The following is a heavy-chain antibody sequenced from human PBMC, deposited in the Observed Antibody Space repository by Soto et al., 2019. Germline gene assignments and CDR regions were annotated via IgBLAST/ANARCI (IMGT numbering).Heavy chain of an antibody. CDR3: ARPIQYYFDTSAQSAWFDP. J-gene: IGHJ5*02. CDR2: IIPIFSTP. CDR1: GGTFGSYA. Sequence: QVQLVQSGAEVKKPGSSVKVSCKTSGGTFGSYAISWVRQAPGQGLEWMGGIIPIFSTPNYAQKFQGRVTITPDESTSTAYMELSSLGSEDTAVYYCARPIQYYFDTSAQSAWFDPWGQGTLVTVSS. D-gene: IGHD3-22*01. V-gene: IGHV1-69*05.